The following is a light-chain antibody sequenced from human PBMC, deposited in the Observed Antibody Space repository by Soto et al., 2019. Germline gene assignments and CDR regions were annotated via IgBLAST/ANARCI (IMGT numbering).Light chain of an antibody. CDR2: LEGSGSY. J-gene: IGLJ3*02. V-gene: IGLV4-60*02. CDR3: ETWDSDTHE. Sequence: QLVLTQSSSASASPGSSVKLTCTLSSGYSSYIIAWHQQQPGKAPRYLMKLEGSGSYNKGSGIPDRFSGSSSGADRFLTISNLQFEDEADYYCETWDSDTHEFGGGTKLTVL. CDR1: SGYSSYI.